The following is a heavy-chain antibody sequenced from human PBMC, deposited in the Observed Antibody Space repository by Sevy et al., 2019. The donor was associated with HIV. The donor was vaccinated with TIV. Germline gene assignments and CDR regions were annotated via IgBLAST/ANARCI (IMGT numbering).Heavy chain of an antibody. Sequence: GSLRLSCPASGFAFSSYWMSWVRQAPGKGLEWAANINQDGSAKYYVDSVKGRFTISRDNAKNSLYLQMNSLRAEDTAVYYCARTYCSGGTCQSYFDYWGQGTLVTVSS. V-gene: IGHV3-7*01. CDR3: ARTYCSGGTCQSYFDY. D-gene: IGHD2-15*01. CDR2: INQDGSAK. J-gene: IGHJ4*02. CDR1: GFAFSSYW.